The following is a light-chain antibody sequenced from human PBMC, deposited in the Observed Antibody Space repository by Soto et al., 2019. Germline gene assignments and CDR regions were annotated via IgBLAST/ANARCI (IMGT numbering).Light chain of an antibody. CDR2: VNGDGSH. V-gene: IGLV4-69*01. CDR1: SGHGSYA. CDR3: QTWGTGVQL. Sequence: QAVVTQSPSASASLGASVKLTCTLTSGHGSYAIAWHQQQPEKGPRYLMKVNGDGSHSKGDGIPDRFSGSSSGAERYLTISSLQSEDEADYYCQTWGTGVQLFGGGTKLTVL. J-gene: IGLJ2*01.